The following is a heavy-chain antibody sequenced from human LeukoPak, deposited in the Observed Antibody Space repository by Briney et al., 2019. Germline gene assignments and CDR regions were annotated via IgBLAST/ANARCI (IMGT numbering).Heavy chain of an antibody. J-gene: IGHJ3*02. CDR3: AGDEGWTFDI. Sequence: GGSLRLSCAASGFSFSTHWMSWFRQAPGKGLEWVALIKQDRSDKHYVDSVKGRFTISRDNAKNSLYLQMNSLRADDTAVYYCAGDEGWTFDIWGQGTKVTVSS. V-gene: IGHV3-7*01. CDR1: GFSFSTHW. D-gene: IGHD5-24*01. CDR2: IKQDRSDK.